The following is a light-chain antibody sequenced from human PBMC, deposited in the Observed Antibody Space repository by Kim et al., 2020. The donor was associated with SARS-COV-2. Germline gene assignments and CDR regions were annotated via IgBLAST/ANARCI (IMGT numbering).Light chain of an antibody. Sequence: VSPGERAPLTCRASQSVSINLAWYQQKPGQAPRLLIYRASTRATAIPARFSGSGSGTEFTLTIGSLQSEDFAVYYCQQFNNWPWTFGQGTKVDIK. CDR1: QSVSIN. CDR3: QQFNNWPWT. J-gene: IGKJ1*01. CDR2: RAS. V-gene: IGKV3-15*01.